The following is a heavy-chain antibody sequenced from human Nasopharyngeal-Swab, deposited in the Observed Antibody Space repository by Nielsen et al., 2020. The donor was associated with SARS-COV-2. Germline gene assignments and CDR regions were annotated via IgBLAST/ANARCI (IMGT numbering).Heavy chain of an antibody. Sequence: WIRQPPGKGLEWIGEINHSGSTNYNPSLKSRVTISVDTSKNQFSLKLSSVTAADTAVYYCARRGYPATDYWGQGTPVTVSS. V-gene: IGHV4-34*01. J-gene: IGHJ4*02. D-gene: IGHD3-22*01. CDR3: ARRGYPATDY. CDR2: INHSGST.